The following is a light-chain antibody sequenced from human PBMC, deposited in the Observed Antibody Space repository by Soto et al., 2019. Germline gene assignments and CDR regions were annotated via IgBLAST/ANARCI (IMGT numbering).Light chain of an antibody. CDR2: QAS. CDR3: LQYHSYRT. V-gene: IGKV1-5*03. Sequence: DIPMTQSPSTLSASVGDRVTITCRASHSVDTWLAWFQQKPGKSPKLLIYQASSLESGVPPRFRGSGSGTEFTLTIASLQPDDIATYYCLQYHSYRTFGQGTKVDMK. J-gene: IGKJ1*01. CDR1: HSVDTW.